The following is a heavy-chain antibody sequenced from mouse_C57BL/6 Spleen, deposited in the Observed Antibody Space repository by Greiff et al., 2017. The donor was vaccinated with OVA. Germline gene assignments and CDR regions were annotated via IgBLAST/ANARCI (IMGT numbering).Heavy chain of an antibody. CDR3: ARGYDGYYFDY. Sequence: VQLQQSGPELVKPGASVKISCKASGYSFTGYYMNWVKQSPEKSLEWIGEINPSTGGTTYNQKFKAKATLTVDKSSSTAYMQLKSLTSEDSAVYYCARGYDGYYFDYWGQGTTLTVSS. V-gene: IGHV1-42*01. CDR1: GYSFTGYY. CDR2: INPSTGGT. D-gene: IGHD2-3*01. J-gene: IGHJ2*01.